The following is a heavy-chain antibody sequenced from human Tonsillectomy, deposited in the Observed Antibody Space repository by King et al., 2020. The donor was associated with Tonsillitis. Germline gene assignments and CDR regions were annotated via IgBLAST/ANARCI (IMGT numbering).Heavy chain of an antibody. D-gene: IGHD6-19*01. V-gene: IGHV7-4-1*02. CDR2: INTNTGNP. J-gene: IGHJ4*02. Sequence: QLVQSGSELKKPGASVKVSCKASGYTLTNYAINWVRQAPGQGLERMGWINTNTGNPTYTQGFAGRFVFSLDTSVSTAYLQISSLKAEDTAVYYCTRGRGAVPCTSLYYFDSWGQGILVTVSS. CDR3: TRGRGAVPCTSLYYFDS. CDR1: GYTLTNYA.